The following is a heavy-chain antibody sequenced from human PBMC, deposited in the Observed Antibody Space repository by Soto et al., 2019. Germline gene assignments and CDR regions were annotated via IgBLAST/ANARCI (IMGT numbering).Heavy chain of an antibody. V-gene: IGHV3-11*06. J-gene: IGHJ4*02. D-gene: IGHD1-26*01. CDR1: GFTFSDYY. CDR3: ARAGVGAHLPDY. Sequence: VQLVESGGGLVQPGGSLRLSCAASGFTFSDYYMSWIRQAPGKGLEWVSYISSSSSYTNYADSVKGRFTISRDNAKNSLYLQMNSLRAEDTAVYYCARAGVGAHLPDYWGQGTLVTVSS. CDR2: ISSSSSYT.